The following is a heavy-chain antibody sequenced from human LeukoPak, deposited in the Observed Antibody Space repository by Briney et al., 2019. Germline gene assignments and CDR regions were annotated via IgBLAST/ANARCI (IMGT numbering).Heavy chain of an antibody. Sequence: PSETLSLTCTVSGGSISNCYWSWIRQPPGKGLEWIGYIHYTGSTNYNPSLKSRVTISVDTSKNQFSRRLNSVTAADTAVYYCARVYSSTWDDAFDIWGQGTMVTVSS. J-gene: IGHJ3*02. CDR3: ARVYSSTWDDAFDI. CDR2: IHYTGST. CDR1: GGSISNCY. D-gene: IGHD6-13*01. V-gene: IGHV4-59*08.